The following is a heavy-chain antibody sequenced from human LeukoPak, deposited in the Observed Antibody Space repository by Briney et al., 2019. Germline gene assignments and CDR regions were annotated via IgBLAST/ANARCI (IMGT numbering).Heavy chain of an antibody. V-gene: IGHV6-1*01. D-gene: IGHD2-2*01. J-gene: IGHJ5*02. CDR2: TYYRSTWYN. CDR1: GDSFSSNSVT. CDR3: ARRLTQYDCFDP. Sequence: SQTLSLTCDISGDSFSSNSVTWNWIRQSPWRGLEWLSRTYYRSTWYNDYAVSVRGRITVNPDTSKNQFSLHLNSVTPEDTAVYYCARRLTQYDCFDPWGQGILVTVSS.